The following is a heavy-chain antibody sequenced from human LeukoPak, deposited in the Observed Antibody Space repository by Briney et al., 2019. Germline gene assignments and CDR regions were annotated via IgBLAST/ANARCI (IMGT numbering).Heavy chain of an antibody. CDR1: GASISGRGYY. V-gene: IGHV4-39*01. D-gene: IGHD1-26*01. CDR2: IYSSGST. CDR3: AKSGGYGLIDY. Sequence: NPSETLSLTCTVSGASISGRGYYWGWIRQPPGKGLEWIGSIYSSGSTYYNASLQSRVTISIETSKNQISLRLNSVTAADTAMYYCAKSGGYGLIDYWGQGTLVTVSS. J-gene: IGHJ4*02.